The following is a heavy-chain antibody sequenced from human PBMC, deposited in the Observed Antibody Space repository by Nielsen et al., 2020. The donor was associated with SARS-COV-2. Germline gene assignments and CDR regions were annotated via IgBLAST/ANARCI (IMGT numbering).Heavy chain of an antibody. CDR3: AKTSCSSTSCRDYYYYGMDV. V-gene: IGHV3-30-3*02. J-gene: IGHJ6*02. CDR2: VSYDGSAK. Sequence: WIRQPPGKGLEWVAVVSYDGSAKHYADSVKGRFNISRDNSKNTLYLQMNSLRAEDTAVYYCAKTSCSSTSCRDYYYYGMDVWGQGTTVTVSS. D-gene: IGHD2-2*01.